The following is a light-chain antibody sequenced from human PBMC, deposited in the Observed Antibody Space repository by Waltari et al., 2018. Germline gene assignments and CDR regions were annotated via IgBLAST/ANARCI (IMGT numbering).Light chain of an antibody. Sequence: QSVLTQPPSASGTPGQRVTISCSGSSSNIGSNTVNWYQQLPGTAPKLLIYSKNRRPSGVPDRFSGSKSGTSASLAISGLQSEDEADYYCAAWDDSLNGHWVFGGGTKLTVL. CDR1: SSNIGSNT. J-gene: IGLJ3*02. V-gene: IGLV1-44*01. CDR2: SKN. CDR3: AAWDDSLNGHWV.